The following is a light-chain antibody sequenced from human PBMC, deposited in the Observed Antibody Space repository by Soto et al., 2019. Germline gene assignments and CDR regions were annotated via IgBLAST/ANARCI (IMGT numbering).Light chain of an antibody. CDR3: QQYNSQS. Sequence: NRINQVPSPLLASVGDKVPLTCRASQSISNWLAWYQQKPGTAPKLLIYPASTLESGVPLRFSGSGSGTEFTLTISSLQADELATYYCQQYNSQSFGQGTKVDI. CDR1: QSISNW. J-gene: IGKJ1*01. CDR2: PAS. V-gene: IGKV1-5*01.